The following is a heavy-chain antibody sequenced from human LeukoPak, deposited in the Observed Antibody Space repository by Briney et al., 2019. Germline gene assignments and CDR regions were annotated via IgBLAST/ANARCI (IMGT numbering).Heavy chain of an antibody. Sequence: PGGSLRLSCAASGFTFSNYWMSWVRQAPGKGLEWVANINQGGSEKYYVDSVKGRFTISRDNAKNSLYLQMNSLRAEDTAVYYCARDRYSSGWFGDNWFDPWGQGTLVTVSS. D-gene: IGHD6-19*01. CDR2: INQGGSEK. V-gene: IGHV3-7*01. CDR1: GFTFSNYW. J-gene: IGHJ5*02. CDR3: ARDRYSSGWFGDNWFDP.